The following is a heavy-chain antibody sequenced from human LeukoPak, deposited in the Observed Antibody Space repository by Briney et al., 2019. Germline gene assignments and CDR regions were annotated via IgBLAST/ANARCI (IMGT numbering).Heavy chain of an antibody. D-gene: IGHD4-23*01. CDR2: INPSGGST. CDR1: GYTFTSYY. J-gene: IGHJ4*02. V-gene: IGHV1-46*01. CDR3: ARDFGGNSVSGVVNDY. Sequence: GASVKVSCKASGYTFTSYYMHWVRQAPGQGLAWMGIINPSGGSTSYAQKFQGRVTMTRDTSTSTVYMELSSLRSEDTAVYYCARDFGGNSVSGVVNDYWGQGTLVTVSS.